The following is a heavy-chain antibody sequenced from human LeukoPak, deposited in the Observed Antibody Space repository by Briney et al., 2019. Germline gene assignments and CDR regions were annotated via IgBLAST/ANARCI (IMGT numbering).Heavy chain of an antibody. D-gene: IGHD2-2*01. CDR3: EWRYQLLSVSWFDH. Sequence: GGSLRLSCAAYGFTFSSYAMSWVRQAPGMGLEWVSTVSESGGSTYYADSVKGRFTISRDNSKNTLYLQMNSLRAEDTAVYYCEWRYQLLSVSWFDHWGQGTLVTVSS. J-gene: IGHJ5*02. CDR1: GFTFSSYA. V-gene: IGHV3-23*01. CDR2: VSESGGST.